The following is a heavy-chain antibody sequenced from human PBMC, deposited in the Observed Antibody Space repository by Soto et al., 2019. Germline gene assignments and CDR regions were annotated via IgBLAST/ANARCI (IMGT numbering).Heavy chain of an antibody. J-gene: IGHJ4*02. CDR2: ISGSGGST. V-gene: IGHV3-23*01. CDR3: AKDVRPPRKTMIVGVITGRYYFDY. D-gene: IGHD3-22*01. CDR1: GFTFSSYA. Sequence: GGSLRLSCAASGFTFSSYAMSWVRQAPGKGLEWVSAISGSGGSTYYADSVKGRFTISRDNSKNTLYLQMNSLRAEDTAVYYCAKDVRPPRKTMIVGVITGRYYFDYWGQGTMVTVSS.